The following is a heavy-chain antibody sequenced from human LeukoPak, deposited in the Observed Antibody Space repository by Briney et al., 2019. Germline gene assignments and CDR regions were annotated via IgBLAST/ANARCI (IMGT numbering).Heavy chain of an antibody. CDR2: IGYTGDT. Sequence: SETLSLTCTVSGDSISSGAYYWSWVRQLPEKGLDWIGYIGYTGDTYYNPSLRSRTTISKDTSKTQFSLRLDSLTAADTAVYYCARVAAATTNPRFDFWGQGTLVTVSS. J-gene: IGHJ4*02. CDR3: ARVAAATTNPRFDF. V-gene: IGHV4-31*03. CDR1: GDSISSGAYY. D-gene: IGHD1-1*01.